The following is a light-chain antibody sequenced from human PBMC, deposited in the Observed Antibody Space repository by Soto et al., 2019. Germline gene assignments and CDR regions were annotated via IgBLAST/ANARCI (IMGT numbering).Light chain of an antibody. J-gene: IGLJ1*01. CDR3: TSYTSSFTDV. CDR2: DVN. V-gene: IGLV2-14*03. Sequence: QSALTQPASVSGSPGQSIAVSCTGTSSDVGAYNFVSWYQHHPGKAPKLIIYDVNNRPSGVSDRFSGSKSGNTASLTISGLQAEDEADYYCTSYTSSFTDVFGVGTKVTVL. CDR1: SSDVGAYNF.